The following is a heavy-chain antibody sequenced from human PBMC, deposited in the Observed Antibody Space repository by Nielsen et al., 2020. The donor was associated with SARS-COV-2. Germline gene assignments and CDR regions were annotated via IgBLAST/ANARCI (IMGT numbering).Heavy chain of an antibody. J-gene: IGHJ4*02. V-gene: IGHV1-69*05. D-gene: IGHD1-26*01. Sequence: WVRQAPGQGLEWMGGIIPIFGTANYAQKFQGRVTMTRDTSTSTVYMELSSLRSEDTAVYYCARGLVGATTMGYYFDYWGQGTLVTVSS. CDR3: ARGLVGATTMGYYFDY. CDR2: IIPIFGTA.